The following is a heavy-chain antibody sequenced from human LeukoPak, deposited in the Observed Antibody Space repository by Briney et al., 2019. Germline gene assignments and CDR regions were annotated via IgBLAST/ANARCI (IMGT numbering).Heavy chain of an antibody. V-gene: IGHV3-21*01. D-gene: IGHD3-10*01. CDR3: ARDMVRGDYYYYGMDV. Sequence: GGSLRLSCAASGFTFSSYSMNWVRQAPGKGLEWVSSISSSSSYIYYADSVKGRFTISRDNAKNSLYLQMNSLTAEDTAVYYCARDMVRGDYYYYGMDVWGKGTTVTVSS. CDR2: ISSSSSYI. CDR1: GFTFSSYS. J-gene: IGHJ6*04.